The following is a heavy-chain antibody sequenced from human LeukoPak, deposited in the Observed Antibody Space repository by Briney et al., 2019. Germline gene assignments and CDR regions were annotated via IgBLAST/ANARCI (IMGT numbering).Heavy chain of an antibody. V-gene: IGHV1-46*01. CDR2: INPSGGST. J-gene: IGHJ4*02. Sequence: GASVKVSCKASGYTFTSYYMHWVRQAPGQGLEWMRIINPSGGSTSYAQKFQGRVTMTRDTSTSTVYMELSSLRSEDTAVYYCARKEPYYYDSSGYYAGYFDYWGQGTLVTVSS. CDR1: GYTFTSYY. CDR3: ARKEPYYYDSSGYYAGYFDY. D-gene: IGHD3-22*01.